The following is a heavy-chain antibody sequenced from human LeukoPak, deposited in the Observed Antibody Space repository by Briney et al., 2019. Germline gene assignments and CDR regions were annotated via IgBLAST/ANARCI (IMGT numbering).Heavy chain of an antibody. CDR2: IYHSGRT. V-gene: IGHV4-4*09. CDR3: ARAGFCTTTNCYAGWFDP. J-gene: IGHJ5*02. Sequence: PSETLSLTCTVSGGSISSYYWHWIRQPPGKGLEWIGNIYHSGRTNYNPSLKSRVTISVDTSKNQVSLKVRSVTAADTAVYYCARAGFCTTTNCYAGWFDPWGQGTLVTVSS. CDR1: GGSISSYY. D-gene: IGHD2-2*01.